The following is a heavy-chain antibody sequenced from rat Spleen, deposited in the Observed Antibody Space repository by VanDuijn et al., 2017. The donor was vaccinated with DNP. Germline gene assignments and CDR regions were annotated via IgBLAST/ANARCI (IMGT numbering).Heavy chain of an antibody. Sequence: EVQLVESGGGLVQPGRSLKLSCVVSGITFSDHNMAWVRQAPKKGLEWVGTISYDRSDTYYRDPVKGRFTMSRDNAKRTLYLQMDSLRSEDTATYYCVSRPPPTRGPFDYWGQGVTVTVSS. CDR2: ISYDRSDT. CDR3: VSRPPPTRGPFDY. V-gene: IGHV5-7*01. D-gene: IGHD1-4*01. CDR1: GITFSDHN. J-gene: IGHJ2*01.